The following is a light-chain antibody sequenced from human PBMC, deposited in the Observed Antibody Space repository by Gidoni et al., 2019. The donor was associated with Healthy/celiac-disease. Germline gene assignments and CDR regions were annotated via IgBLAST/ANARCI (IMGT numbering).Light chain of an antibody. CDR1: QSINSW. V-gene: IGKV1-5*03. CDR3: QQYNSNPVT. Sequence: DIQMTQSPSTLSAFVGDRVTTTCRASQSINSWLAWYQQKPGKAPKLLIYKASSLETGVPSRFSGSGSGTEFALTISSLQPDDFATYYCQQYNSNPVTFGGGTKVEIK. J-gene: IGKJ4*01. CDR2: KAS.